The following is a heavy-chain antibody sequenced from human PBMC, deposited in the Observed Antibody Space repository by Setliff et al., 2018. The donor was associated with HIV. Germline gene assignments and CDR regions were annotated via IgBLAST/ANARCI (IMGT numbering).Heavy chain of an antibody. CDR1: GGSLSGYY. CDR3: ARSPAAEGY. CDR2: ISHSGST. Sequence: SETLSLTCAVYGGSLSGYYWSWIRQSPGKGLEWIGEISHSGSTNYNPSLRSRVTISVDTSKNQFSLNLRSVTAADTAVYYCARSPAAEGYWGQGTLVTVSS. J-gene: IGHJ4*02. V-gene: IGHV4-34*01. D-gene: IGHD6-13*01.